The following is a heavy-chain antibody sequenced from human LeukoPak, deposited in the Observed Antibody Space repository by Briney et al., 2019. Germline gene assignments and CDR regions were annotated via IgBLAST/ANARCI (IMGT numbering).Heavy chain of an antibody. V-gene: IGHV1-18*04. D-gene: IGHD6-13*01. Sequence: ASVKVSCKASGYTFTGPYMHWVRQAPGQGLEWMGWISAYNGNTNYAQKLQGRVTMTTDTSTSTAYMELRSLRSDDTAVYYCARDLQPYSSSWYYFDYWGQGTLVTVSS. CDR1: GYTFTGPY. J-gene: IGHJ4*02. CDR3: ARDLQPYSSSWYYFDY. CDR2: ISAYNGNT.